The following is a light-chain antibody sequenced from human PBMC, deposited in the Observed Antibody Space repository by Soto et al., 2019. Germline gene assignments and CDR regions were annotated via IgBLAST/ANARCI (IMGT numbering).Light chain of an antibody. CDR3: QQYNNWPPYT. CDR1: QSVNSN. Sequence: EIVMTLSPATLSVSPGERATLSCRASQSVNSNLAWYQQKPGQAPRLLIYGASTRATGIPARFGGSGSGTDFTLTISSLQSEDFAVYYCQQYNNWPPYTFGQGTKLEIK. J-gene: IGKJ2*01. V-gene: IGKV3-15*01. CDR2: GAS.